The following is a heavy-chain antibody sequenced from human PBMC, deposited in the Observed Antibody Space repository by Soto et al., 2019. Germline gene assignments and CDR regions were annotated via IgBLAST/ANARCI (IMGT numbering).Heavy chain of an antibody. V-gene: IGHV4-39*01. Sequence: SETLSLTCTVSGGSISSSSYYWGWIRQPPGKGLEWIGSIYYSGSTYYNPSLKSRVTISVDTSKNQFSLKLSSVTAADTAVYYCASVSGGDYFDYWGQGTLVTVSS. J-gene: IGHJ4*02. CDR1: GGSISSSSYY. CDR3: ASVSGGDYFDY. D-gene: IGHD2-15*01. CDR2: IYYSGST.